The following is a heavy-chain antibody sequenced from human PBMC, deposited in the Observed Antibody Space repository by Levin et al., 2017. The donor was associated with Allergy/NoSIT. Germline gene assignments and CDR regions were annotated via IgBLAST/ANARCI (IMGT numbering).Heavy chain of an antibody. V-gene: IGHV3-7*01. D-gene: IGHD2-21*02. Sequence: GESLKISCAASGFTFSDFWMTWVRQSPGKGLECVANINQDGSANYFLDSVKGRFTISRDNSNNSLFLQLHNLIVEDTAVYFCARDDCSTRSCFRYFGLDVWGQGTTVTVSS. CDR1: GFTFSDFW. J-gene: IGHJ6*02. CDR3: ARDDCSTRSCFRYFGLDV. CDR2: INQDGSAN.